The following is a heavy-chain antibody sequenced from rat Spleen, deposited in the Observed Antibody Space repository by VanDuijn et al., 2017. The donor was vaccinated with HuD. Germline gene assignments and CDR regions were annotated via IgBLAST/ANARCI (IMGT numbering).Heavy chain of an antibody. Sequence: EFHLVESGGGLVQPGRSLKLPCVASGFTFNKYWMTWIRQAPGKGLEWVASISYEGSSTYYGDSVKGRFTISRDNAKSTLYLQMDSLRSEDTATYYCATDSGSALFDYWGQGVMVTVSS. CDR2: ISYEGSST. CDR3: ATDSGSALFDY. CDR1: GFTFNKYW. D-gene: IGHD3-1*01. J-gene: IGHJ2*01. V-gene: IGHV5-31*01.